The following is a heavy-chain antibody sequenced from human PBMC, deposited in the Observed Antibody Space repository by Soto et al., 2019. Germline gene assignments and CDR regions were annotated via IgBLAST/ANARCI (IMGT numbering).Heavy chain of an antibody. CDR3: SRDPAYGGGYSFSMDV. Sequence: SVKVSCKASGGTFSSYAISWVRQAPGQGLEWMGGIIPNFGTANYAQKFQGRVTITADESTSTAYMELSSLRSEDTAVYYCSRDPAYGGGYSFSMDVWGQGTTVTVSS. CDR1: GGTFSSYA. V-gene: IGHV1-69*13. J-gene: IGHJ6*02. D-gene: IGHD3-16*01. CDR2: IIPNFGTA.